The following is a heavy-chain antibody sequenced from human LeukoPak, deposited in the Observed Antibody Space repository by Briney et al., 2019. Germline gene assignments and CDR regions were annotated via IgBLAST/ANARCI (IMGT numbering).Heavy chain of an antibody. J-gene: IGHJ4*02. D-gene: IGHD5-24*01. V-gene: IGHV3-74*01. CDR1: GFTFSSYG. CDR3: ARAVEMATIGAMGY. CDR2: INSDESSI. Sequence: GGSLRLSCAASGFTFSSYGMHWVRQAPGKGLVWVSRINSDESSISYADSVKGRFTISRDNAKNTLYLQMNSLRAEDTAVYYCARAVEMATIGAMGYWGQGTLVTVSS.